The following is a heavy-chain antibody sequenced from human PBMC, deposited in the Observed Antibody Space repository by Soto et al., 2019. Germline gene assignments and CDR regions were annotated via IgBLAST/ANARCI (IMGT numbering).Heavy chain of an antibody. Sequence: QLQLQESGPGLVKPSETLSLTCTVSGGSVSSSSYYWGWIRQSPGKGLEWIGSIYFSGSTYYNPSLKSRVTISVNTSQNQFSLTLSCVTAADTAVYYCARRHQLLPFDSWGQGTLVTVSS. CDR3: ARRHQLLPFDS. CDR1: GGSVSSSSYY. D-gene: IGHD2-21*01. CDR2: IYFSGST. J-gene: IGHJ4*02. V-gene: IGHV4-39*01.